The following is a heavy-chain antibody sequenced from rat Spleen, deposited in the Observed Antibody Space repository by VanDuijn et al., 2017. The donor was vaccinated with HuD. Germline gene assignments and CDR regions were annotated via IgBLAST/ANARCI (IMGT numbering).Heavy chain of an antibody. CDR1: DFSITNNY. D-gene: IGHD4-3*01. J-gene: IGHJ2*01. CDR2: ISYSGTT. V-gene: IGHV3-1*01. CDR3: VREEFGVRD. Sequence: EVQLQESGPGLVKPSQSLSLTCSVTDFSITNNYWGWIRQFPGNKMEWIGPISYSGTTSYNPSLKSRVSISRDTSKNQFFLQLNSVTNEDTAIYYCVREEFGVRDWGQGVMVTVSA.